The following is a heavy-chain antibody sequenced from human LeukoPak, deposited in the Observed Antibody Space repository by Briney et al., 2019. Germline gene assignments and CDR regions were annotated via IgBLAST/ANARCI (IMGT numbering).Heavy chain of an antibody. CDR3: ARETWELRGAFDI. V-gene: IGHV1-2*02. CDR2: INPNSGGT. D-gene: IGHD1-26*01. J-gene: IGHJ3*02. Sequence: ASVKVSCKASGYTFTGYYMHWVRQAPGQGLEWMGWINPNSGGTNYAQKFQGRVTMTRDTSISTAYMELSRLRSDDTAVYYCARETWELRGAFDIWGQGTMVTVS. CDR1: GYTFTGYY.